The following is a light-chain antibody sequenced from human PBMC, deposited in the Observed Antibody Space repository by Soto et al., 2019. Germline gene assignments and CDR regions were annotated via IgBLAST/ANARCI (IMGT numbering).Light chain of an antibody. V-gene: IGLV2-11*01. CDR2: GNS. J-gene: IGLJ1*01. Sequence: QSVLTQPRSVSGSPGQSVTISCTGPSIDVGGSNYVSWYQQHPGKAPKLLIYGNSNRPSGVPDRFSGSKSGTSASLAITGLQAEDEADYYCQSYDSSLSALYVFGTGTQVTAL. CDR1: SIDVGGSNY. CDR3: QSYDSSLSALYV.